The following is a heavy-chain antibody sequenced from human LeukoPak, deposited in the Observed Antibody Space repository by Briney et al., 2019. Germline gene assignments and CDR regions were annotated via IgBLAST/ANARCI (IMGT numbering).Heavy chain of an antibody. Sequence: ASVKVSCKAFGYTFTSYGISWVRQAPGQGLEWMGWISAYNGNTNYAQKLQGRVTMTTDTSTSTAYMELRSLRSDDTAVYYCARDRVLLRYFDWLAPIDYWGQGTLVTVSS. D-gene: IGHD3-9*01. CDR1: GYTFTSYG. CDR2: ISAYNGNT. J-gene: IGHJ4*02. V-gene: IGHV1-18*01. CDR3: ARDRVLLRYFDWLAPIDY.